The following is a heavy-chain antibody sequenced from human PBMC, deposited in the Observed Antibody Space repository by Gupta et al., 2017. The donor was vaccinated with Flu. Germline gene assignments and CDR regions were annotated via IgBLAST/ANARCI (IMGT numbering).Heavy chain of an antibody. CDR1: GFTFSGSA. J-gene: IGHJ4*02. V-gene: IGHV3-73*02. CDR2: IRSKANSYAT. CDR3: TTDTTGTSAIDY. Sequence: EEQLVESGGGLVQPGGSLKVSCAASGFTFSGSAMHWVRQASGKGLDGVGRIRSKANSYATAYAASVKGRFTISRDDSKNTAYLQMNSLKTEDTAVYYCTTDTTGTSAIDYWGQGTLVTVSS. D-gene: IGHD1-1*01.